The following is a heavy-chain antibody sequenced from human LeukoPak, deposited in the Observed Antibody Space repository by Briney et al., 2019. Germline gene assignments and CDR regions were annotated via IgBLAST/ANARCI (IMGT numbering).Heavy chain of an antibody. CDR3: AREVITGVDAFDI. CDR2: ISTDGSST. CDR1: GFTFSSYW. Sequence: GGSLRLSCAASGFTFSSYWMHWVRQAPGKGLVWVSRISTDGSSTSYADSVKGRFTISRDNAKNTLYLQMNSLRAKDTAVYYCAREVITGVDAFDIWGQGTRVTVSS. D-gene: IGHD2-21*01. V-gene: IGHV3-74*01. J-gene: IGHJ3*02.